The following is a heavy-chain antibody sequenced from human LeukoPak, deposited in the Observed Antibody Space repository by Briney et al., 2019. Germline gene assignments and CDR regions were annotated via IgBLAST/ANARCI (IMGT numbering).Heavy chain of an antibody. Sequence: PSETLSLTCAVYGGSFSGYYWSWIRQPPGKGLERIGEINHSGSTNYNPSLKSRVTISVDTSKNQFSLKLSSVTAADTAVYYCARCVVPAAAGFDYWGQGTLVTVSS. CDR1: GGSFSGYY. J-gene: IGHJ4*02. D-gene: IGHD2-2*01. CDR3: ARCVVPAAAGFDY. V-gene: IGHV4-34*01. CDR2: INHSGST.